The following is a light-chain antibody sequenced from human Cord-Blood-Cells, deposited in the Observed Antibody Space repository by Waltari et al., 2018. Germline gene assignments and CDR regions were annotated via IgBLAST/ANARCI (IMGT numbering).Light chain of an antibody. J-gene: IGLJ2*01. V-gene: IGLV2-14*01. CDR3: SSYTSSSTVV. Sequence: QYALTQPASVSGLPGQSITISCTGTSSDVGGYNYVSWYQQHPGKAPKLMIYEVSNRPSGVSNRFSGSKSGNTASLTISGLQAEDEADYYCSSYTSSSTVVFGGGTKLTVL. CDR2: EVS. CDR1: SSDVGGYNY.